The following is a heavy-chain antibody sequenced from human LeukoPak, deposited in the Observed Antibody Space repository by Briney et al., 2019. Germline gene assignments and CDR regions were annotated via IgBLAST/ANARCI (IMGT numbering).Heavy chain of an antibody. V-gene: IGHV1-69*06. CDR1: GGTFSSYA. Sequence: SVKVSCKASGGTFSSYAISWVRQVPGQGLEWMGGIIPIFGTANYAQKFQGRVTITADKSTSTAYMELSSLRSEDTAVYYCVREVGYGDYVSTNNWFDPWGQGTLVIVSS. D-gene: IGHD4-17*01. CDR2: IIPIFGTA. CDR3: VREVGYGDYVSTNNWFDP. J-gene: IGHJ5*02.